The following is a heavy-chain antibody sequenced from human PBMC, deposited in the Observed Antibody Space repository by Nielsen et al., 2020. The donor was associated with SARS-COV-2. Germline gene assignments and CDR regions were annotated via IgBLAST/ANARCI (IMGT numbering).Heavy chain of an antibody. CDR3: ARDLVKGLMLSVLDY. CDR2: INAGNGNT. V-gene: IGHV1-3*01. J-gene: IGHJ4*02. Sequence: ASVKVSCKASGYTFTSYAMHWVRQAPGQRLEWMGWINAGNGNTKYSQKFQGRVTITSDTSASTAYMELSSLRSEDTAVYYCARDLVKGLMLSVLDYWGQGTLVTVSS. D-gene: IGHD2-8*01. CDR1: GYTFTSYA.